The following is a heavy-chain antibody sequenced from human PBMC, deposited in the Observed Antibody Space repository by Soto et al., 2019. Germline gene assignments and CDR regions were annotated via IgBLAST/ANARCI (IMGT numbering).Heavy chain of an antibody. Sequence: SQTLSLTCAICGDSVSNNGATWNWIRQSPSRGLEWLGRAYYRSRWQYDYATSVRSRITIIPDTSKNQFSLQLTSVTPEDTAVYYCARDPPDFNSGFDSWGQGSLVTVS. J-gene: IGHJ4*02. D-gene: IGHD1-26*01. V-gene: IGHV6-1*01. CDR3: ARDPPDFNSGFDS. CDR2: AYYRSRWQY. CDR1: GDSVSNNGAT.